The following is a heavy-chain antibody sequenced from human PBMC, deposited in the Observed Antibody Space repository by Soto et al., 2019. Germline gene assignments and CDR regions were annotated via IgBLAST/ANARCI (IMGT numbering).Heavy chain of an antibody. D-gene: IGHD1-1*01. J-gene: IGHJ5*02. V-gene: IGHV4-30-4*01. Sequence: PSETLSLTCTVSGGSISSGDYYWSWIRQPPGKGLEWIGYIYYSGSTYYNPSLKSRVTISVDTSKNQFSLKLSSVTAADTAVYYCARREPHSDNWFDPWGQGTLVTVSS. CDR2: IYYSGST. CDR1: GGSISSGDYY. CDR3: ARREPHSDNWFDP.